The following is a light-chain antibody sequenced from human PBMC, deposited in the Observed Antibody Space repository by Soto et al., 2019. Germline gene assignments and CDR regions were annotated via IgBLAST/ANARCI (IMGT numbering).Light chain of an antibody. CDR1: QSVTSSN. J-gene: IGKJ5*01. CDR2: GAS. V-gene: IGKV3-20*01. Sequence: EIVLTQSPGALPLSPGERATLSCSATQSVTSSNLAWYQQRPGQAPRLVIYGASSRAADMPDWCIGSGSGTAFTLTISRLEPEDFAVYYCHHYDYSSSTFGQGTRLEIK. CDR3: HHYDYSSST.